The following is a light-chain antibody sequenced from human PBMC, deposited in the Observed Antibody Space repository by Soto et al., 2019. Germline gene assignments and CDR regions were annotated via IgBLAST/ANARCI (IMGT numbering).Light chain of an antibody. CDR3: TSYAGGNNV. CDR2: EVN. V-gene: IGLV2-8*01. CDR1: SSDVGGYNY. Sequence: QSALTQPPSASGSPGQSVTISCTGTSSDVGGYNYVSWYQQHPGKVPKLMVYEVNKRPSGVHDRFSGSKSGKTASLTVSGLQGEDEADYYCTSYAGGNNVFGTGTKLTVL. J-gene: IGLJ1*01.